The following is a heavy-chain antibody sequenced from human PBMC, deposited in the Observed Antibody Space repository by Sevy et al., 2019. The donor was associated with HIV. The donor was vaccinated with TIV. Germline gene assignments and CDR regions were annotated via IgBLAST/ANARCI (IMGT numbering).Heavy chain of an antibody. V-gene: IGHV1-69*13. CDR2: IVPIFGST. CDR1: GGTFSDYA. D-gene: IGHD3-10*01. J-gene: IGHJ4*02. CDR3: SRFKYYGSQNLHYFDY. Sequence: ASVKVSCKASGGTFSDYALSWVRQAPGQGLEWMGGIVPIFGSTEYAQRFQDRVTITADESTNTAYMELRSLRSEDSAVYYCSRFKYYGSQNLHYFDYWGQGTLVTVSS.